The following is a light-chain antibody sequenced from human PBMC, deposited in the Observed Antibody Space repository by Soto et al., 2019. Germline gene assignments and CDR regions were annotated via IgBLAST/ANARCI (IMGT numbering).Light chain of an antibody. J-gene: IGLJ1*01. CDR2: MVS. CDR1: SSDVGNYNY. CDR3: TSPTTGSLDG. Sequence: QSALTQPASVSGSPGQSISISCTGTSSDVGNYNYVSWYQQYPGRVPKLLIYMVSNRPSGVYNRFSGSKSGNTASLTISGIQAEDEADYLCTSPTTGSLDGFGAGTKVTVL. V-gene: IGLV2-14*01.